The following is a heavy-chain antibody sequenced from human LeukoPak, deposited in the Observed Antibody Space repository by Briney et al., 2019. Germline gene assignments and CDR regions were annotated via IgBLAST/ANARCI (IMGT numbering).Heavy chain of an antibody. CDR2: FSGSDGRT. CDR3: AKDPYTYDLDGDY. CDR1: GFTLRNYA. Sequence: PGWSLTLPCAASGFTLRNYALHWVGQAPGKGLAGVSSFSGSDGRTYYADSVKGRFTISRDNSKNTLYLQMNDLRAEDTAVYYCAKDPYTYDLDGDYWGQGTLVTVSS. J-gene: IGHJ4*02. D-gene: IGHD5-18*01. V-gene: IGHV3-23*01.